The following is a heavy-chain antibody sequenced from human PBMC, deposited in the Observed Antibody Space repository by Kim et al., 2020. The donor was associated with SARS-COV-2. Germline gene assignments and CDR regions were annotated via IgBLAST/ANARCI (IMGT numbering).Heavy chain of an antibody. CDR3: ARDIDESCYDSNDY. J-gene: IGHJ4*02. CDR2: INRDGSKE. V-gene: IGHV3-7*01. CDR1: GFTFSSAW. D-gene: IGHD3-9*01. Sequence: GGSLRLSCAASGFTFSSAWMTWFRQAPGKGLEWVANINRDGSKENYVDSVKGRFIISRENAKSSVFLQMYNLRAEDTAVFYCARDIDESCYDSNDYWGQGTLVTVSS.